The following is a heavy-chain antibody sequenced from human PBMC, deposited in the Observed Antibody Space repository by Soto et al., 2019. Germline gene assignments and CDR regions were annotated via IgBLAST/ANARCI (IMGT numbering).Heavy chain of an antibody. Sequence: PSETLSLTCIVSGASISTGGYSWSWIRQPPGKGPEWIGYIYESGRTYYKPSLKSRASISMDKSRNQFSVRLTSVTAADTAVYFCAGGDRYSGSFSDYFDPWGQGTLVTVSS. CDR2: IYESGRT. CDR1: GASISTGGYS. D-gene: IGHD1-26*01. J-gene: IGHJ5*02. V-gene: IGHV4-30-2*01. CDR3: AGGDRYSGSFSDYFDP.